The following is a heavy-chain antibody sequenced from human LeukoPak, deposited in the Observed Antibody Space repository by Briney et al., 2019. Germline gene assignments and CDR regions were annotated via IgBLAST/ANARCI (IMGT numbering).Heavy chain of an antibody. CDR2: ISSSGSTI. V-gene: IGHV3-48*03. CDR3: AREYNWNQGAFDI. Sequence: GGSLRLSCAASGFTFSSYEMNWVRQAPGKGLEWVSYISSSGSTIYYADSVKGRFTISRDNAKNSLYLQMNSLRAEDTAVYYCAREYNWNQGAFDIWGQGTMVTVSS. J-gene: IGHJ3*02. CDR1: GFTFSSYE. D-gene: IGHD1-20*01.